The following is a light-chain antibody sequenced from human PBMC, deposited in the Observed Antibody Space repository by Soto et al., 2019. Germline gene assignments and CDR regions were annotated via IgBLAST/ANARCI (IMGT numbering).Light chain of an antibody. CDR2: GAS. J-gene: IGKJ1*01. CDR3: QQYGSSPQT. CDR1: QSVSSSY. V-gene: IGKV3-20*01. Sequence: EIVLTQSPGTLSLSPGERVTLSCRASQSVSSSYLAWYQQKNGQAPRXXIYGASSRATGIPDRFSAIASGTDFTLNISRLEPEDVAVYDCQQYGSSPQTFGQGTKVDIK.